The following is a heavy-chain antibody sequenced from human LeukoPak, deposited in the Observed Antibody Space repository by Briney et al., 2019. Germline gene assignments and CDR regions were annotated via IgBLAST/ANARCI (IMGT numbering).Heavy chain of an antibody. CDR3: ASNGRSSSYLGY. Sequence: SETLSLTCAVYGGSFSGYYWSWIRQPPGKGLEWIGEINHSGSTNYNPSLKSRVTILVDTSKNQFSLKLSSVTAADTAVYYCASNGRSSSYLGYWGQGTLVTVSS. V-gene: IGHV4-34*01. D-gene: IGHD6-6*01. J-gene: IGHJ4*02. CDR1: GGSFSGYY. CDR2: INHSGST.